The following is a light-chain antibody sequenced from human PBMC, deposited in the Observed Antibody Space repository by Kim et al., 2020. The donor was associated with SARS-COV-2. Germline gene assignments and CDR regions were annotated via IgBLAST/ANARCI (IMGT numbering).Light chain of an antibody. CDR1: SSNIGDNA. CDR3: AAWDDSLNGWV. CDR2: YDD. J-gene: IGLJ3*02. Sequence: QSVLTQPPSVSEAPRQRVTISCSGSSSNIGDNAVNWYQKLPGKAPKLLIYYDDLLTSGFSDRFSGSKSGTSASLAISGLQSEDEADYYCAAWDDSLNGWVFGGGTQLTVL. V-gene: IGLV1-36*01.